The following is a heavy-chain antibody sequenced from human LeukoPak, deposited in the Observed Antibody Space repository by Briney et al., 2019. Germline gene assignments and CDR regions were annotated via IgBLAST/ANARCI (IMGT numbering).Heavy chain of an antibody. CDR2: INPSGGST. CDR1: GYTFTSYY. D-gene: IGHD6-19*01. J-gene: IGHJ4*02. V-gene: IGHV1-46*01. CDR3: ARSTTSMAVAGPDFDY. Sequence: EASVKVSCKASGYTFTSYYMHWVRQAPGQGLEWMGIINPSGGSTSYAQKFQGRVTMTRDTSTSTVYMELSSLRSEDTAVYYCARSTTSMAVAGPDFDYWGQGTLVTVSS.